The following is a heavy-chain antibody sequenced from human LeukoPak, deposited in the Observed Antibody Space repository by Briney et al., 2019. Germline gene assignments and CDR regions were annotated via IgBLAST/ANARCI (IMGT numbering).Heavy chain of an antibody. CDR3: ANTYFYNSTNYDDAFDI. Sequence: GGSLRLSCAASGFTFSNYGLSWVRQAPGKGLEWVSGITGSGGSTYYADSVKGRFTISRDNSQNILYLQMNSLRAEDTALYYCANTYFYNSTNYDDAFDIWGQGTMVTVSS. CDR1: GFTFSNYG. V-gene: IGHV3-23*01. D-gene: IGHD3-22*01. J-gene: IGHJ3*02. CDR2: ITGSGGST.